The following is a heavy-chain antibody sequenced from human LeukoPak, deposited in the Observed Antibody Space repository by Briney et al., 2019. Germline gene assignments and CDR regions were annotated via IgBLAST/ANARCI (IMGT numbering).Heavy chain of an antibody. J-gene: IGHJ5*02. D-gene: IGHD3-9*01. V-gene: IGHV4-4*07. CDR1: GGSINTYF. CDR3: ARDRPNDILTGYYQTYNWFDP. Sequence: SETLSLTCTVSGGSINTYFWTWIRQPAGKGLEWIGRIYTSGSTNYNPSLKSRVTMSVDTSKNQFSLKLSSVTAADTAVYYCARDRPNDILTGYYQTYNWFDPWGQGTLVTVSS. CDR2: IYTSGST.